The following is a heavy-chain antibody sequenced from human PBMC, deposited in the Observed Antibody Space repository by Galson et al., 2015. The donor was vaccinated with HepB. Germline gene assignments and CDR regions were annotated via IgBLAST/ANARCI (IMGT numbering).Heavy chain of an antibody. CDR3: ARGRAWFGDIDRGGFDL. V-gene: IGHV3-13*04. D-gene: IGHD3-10*01. Sequence: SLRLSCAASGFTFSSYDMHWVRQATGKGLEWVSAIGTAGDTYYPGSVKGRFTISRENAKNSLYLQMNSLRAGDTAVYYCARGRAWFGDIDRGGFDLWGRGTLVTVSS. CDR1: GFTFSSYD. CDR2: IGTAGDT. J-gene: IGHJ2*01.